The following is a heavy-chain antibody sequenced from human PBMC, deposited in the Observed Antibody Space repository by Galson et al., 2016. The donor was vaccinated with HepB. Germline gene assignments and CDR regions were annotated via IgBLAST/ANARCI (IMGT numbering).Heavy chain of an antibody. Sequence: LSLTCTVSGDSISSADFDWSWIRQSAGKGLEWIGRMDTAGRRDNNPSLKSRVTLGLDTSKNQISLTLTSVTAADTAVYYCARERYMGVFDVWGQGTLVIVSS. J-gene: IGHJ4*02. D-gene: IGHD3-9*01. CDR3: ARERYMGVFDV. V-gene: IGHV4-61*02. CDR2: MDTAGRR. CDR1: GDSISSADFD.